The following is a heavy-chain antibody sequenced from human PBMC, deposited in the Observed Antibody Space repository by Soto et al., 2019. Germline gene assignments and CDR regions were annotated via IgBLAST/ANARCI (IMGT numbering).Heavy chain of an antibody. D-gene: IGHD1-26*01. CDR2: IYYSGST. Sequence: SETLSLTCTVSGGSISSYYWSWIRQPPGKGLEWIGYIYYSGSTNYNPSLKSRDTISVDTSKNQFSLKLSSVTAADTAVYYCARDSGATGIDYWGQGTLVTVSS. CDR1: GGSISSYY. V-gene: IGHV4-59*01. CDR3: ARDSGATGIDY. J-gene: IGHJ4*02.